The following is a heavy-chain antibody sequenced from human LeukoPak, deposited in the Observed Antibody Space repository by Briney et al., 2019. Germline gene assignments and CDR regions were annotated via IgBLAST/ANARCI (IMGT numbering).Heavy chain of an antibody. CDR2: LGGSGGTT. J-gene: IGHJ4*02. D-gene: IGHD3-22*01. Sequence: GRSLRLSCAASGFTFSDYYMSWIRQAPGKGLEWVAGLGGSGGTTNYADSEKGRFTISRDNRKNTLYLQMNSLRAEDTAVYFCAKRGVVIRVILVGFHKEAYYFDSWGQGALVTVSS. CDR3: AKRGVVIRVILVGFHKEAYYFDS. V-gene: IGHV3-23*01. CDR1: GFTFSDYY.